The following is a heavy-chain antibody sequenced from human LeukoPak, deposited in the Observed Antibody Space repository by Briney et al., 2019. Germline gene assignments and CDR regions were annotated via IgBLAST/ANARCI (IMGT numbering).Heavy chain of an antibody. CDR3: ARRLLWFGEAGWFDP. Sequence: PSETVSLTCTVSGGSISSYYWSWIRQPPGKGLEWIGYIYYSGSTNYNPSLKSRVTISVDTSKNQFSLKLSSVTAADTAVYYCARRLLWFGEAGWFDPWGQGTLVTVSS. V-gene: IGHV4-59*01. CDR2: IYYSGST. J-gene: IGHJ5*02. CDR1: GGSISSYY. D-gene: IGHD3-10*01.